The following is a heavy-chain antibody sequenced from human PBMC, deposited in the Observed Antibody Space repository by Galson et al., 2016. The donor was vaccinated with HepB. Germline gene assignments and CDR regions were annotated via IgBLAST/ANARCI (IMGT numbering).Heavy chain of an antibody. CDR1: GFTFSSDY. CDR2: ISSSSSTI. Sequence: SLRLSCAASGFTFSSDYMLWARQAPGKGLEWVSYISSSSSTIYYADSVKGRFTISRDNAKNSLYLQMNSLRDEDTAVYYCARDDYSNYALVTHWYFDLWGRGTLVTVSS. CDR3: ARDDYSNYALVTHWYFDL. D-gene: IGHD4-11*01. V-gene: IGHV3-48*02. J-gene: IGHJ2*01.